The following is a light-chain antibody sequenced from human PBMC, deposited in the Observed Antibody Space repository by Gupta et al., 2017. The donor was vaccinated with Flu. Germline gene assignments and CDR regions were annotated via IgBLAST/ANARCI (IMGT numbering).Light chain of an antibody. CDR2: EDT. V-gene: IGLV6-57*01. CDR1: SGIIASNL. Sequence: NFMLTHPHSFSGSSEGTVTISCTRSSGIIASNLVHWYQQRPGSPPTSLIYEDTRRVSGVPDRVSASIDISSISAALTIAGLKTGDEADYYCQSYDTSNYVFGTGTMVTVL. CDR3: QSYDTSNYV. J-gene: IGLJ1*01.